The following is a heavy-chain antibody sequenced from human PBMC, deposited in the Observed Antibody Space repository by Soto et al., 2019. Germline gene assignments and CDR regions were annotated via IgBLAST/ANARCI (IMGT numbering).Heavy chain of an antibody. J-gene: IGHJ6*02. Sequence: SETLCLTCTVSGGSISSGGYYWSWIRQHPGKGLEWIGYIYYSGSTNYNPSLKSRVTISVDTSKNQFSLKLSSVTAADTAVYYFASARHEEYRSYYYYGMDVWGQGTTVTVSS. D-gene: IGHD6-6*01. CDR1: GGSISSGGYY. CDR2: IYYSGST. CDR3: ASARHEEYRSYYYYGMDV. V-gene: IGHV4-61*08.